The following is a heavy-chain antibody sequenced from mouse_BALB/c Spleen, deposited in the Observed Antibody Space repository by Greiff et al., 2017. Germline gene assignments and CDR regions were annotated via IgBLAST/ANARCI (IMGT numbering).Heavy chain of an antibody. CDR1: GYSFTGYY. D-gene: IGHD2-4*01. J-gene: IGHJ2*01. Sequence: EVQLQQSGPELVKPGASVKISCKASGYSFTGYYMHWVKQSHVKSLEWIGRINPYNGATSYNQNFKDKASLTVDKSSSTAYMELHSLTSEDSAVYYCARFPYDYDFDYWGQGTTLTVSS. CDR2: INPYNGAT. CDR3: ARFPYDYDFDY. V-gene: IGHV1-31*01.